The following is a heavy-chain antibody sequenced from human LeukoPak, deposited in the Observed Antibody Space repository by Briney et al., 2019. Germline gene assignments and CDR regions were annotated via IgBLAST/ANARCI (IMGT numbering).Heavy chain of an antibody. CDR3: ARGGAWGCSSTSCYAGYRYYGFKDAFDI. D-gene: IGHD2-2*01. V-gene: IGHV4-39*01. CDR1: GGSISSSGYY. J-gene: IGHJ3*02. Sequence: SETLSLTCTVSGGSISSSGYYWGWIRQPPGKGLEWIGSIYYSGSTYYNPSLKSRVTISVDTSKNQFSLKLSSVTAADTAVYYCARGGAWGCSSTSCYAGYRYYGFKDAFDIWGQGTMVTVSS. CDR2: IYYSGST.